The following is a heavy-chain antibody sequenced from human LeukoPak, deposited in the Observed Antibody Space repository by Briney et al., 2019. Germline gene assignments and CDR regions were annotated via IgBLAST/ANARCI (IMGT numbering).Heavy chain of an antibody. D-gene: IGHD2-2*01. CDR1: GFIFSSHG. J-gene: IGHJ4*02. V-gene: IGHV3-33*06. CDR2: IWYDGSNK. Sequence: PGRSLRLSCAASGFIFSSHGMHWVRQAPGKGLEWVAVIWYDGSNKHYADSVKGRFTISRDNFKNTLYLQMNSLRAEDTAVYYCAKDRSSATSCSNYWGRGTLVTVSS. CDR3: AKDRSSATSCSNY.